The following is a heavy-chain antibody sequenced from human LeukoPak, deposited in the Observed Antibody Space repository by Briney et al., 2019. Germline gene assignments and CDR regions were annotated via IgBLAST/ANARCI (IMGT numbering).Heavy chain of an antibody. J-gene: IGHJ3*02. CDR1: GGSISSSSYY. V-gene: IGHV4-39*07. CDR2: IYYSGST. Sequence: SETLSLTCTVSGGSISSSSYYWGWIRQPPGKGLEWIGSIYYSGSTYYNPSLKSRVTISVDTSKNQFSLKLSSVTAADTAVYYCARGSVYDSSGYPGHAFDIWGQGTMVTVSS. D-gene: IGHD3-22*01. CDR3: ARGSVYDSSGYPGHAFDI.